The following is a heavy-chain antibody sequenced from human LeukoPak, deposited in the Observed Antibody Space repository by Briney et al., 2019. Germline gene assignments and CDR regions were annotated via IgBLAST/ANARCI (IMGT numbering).Heavy chain of an antibody. CDR1: GFTLSNSW. J-gene: IGHJ4*02. D-gene: IGHD3-10*01. V-gene: IGHV3-74*01. Sequence: GGSLRLSCAASGFTLSNSWMFWVRQPPGKGLKYVSEINNDGSRTSYADSVKGRFTISRDGAENTLFLQMNSLRAEDTAVYFCARGGVSGGFDYWGQGTLVAVSS. CDR2: INNDGSRT. CDR3: ARGGVSGGFDY.